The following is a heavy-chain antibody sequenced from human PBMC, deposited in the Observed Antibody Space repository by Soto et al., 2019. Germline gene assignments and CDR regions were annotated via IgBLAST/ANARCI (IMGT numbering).Heavy chain of an antibody. J-gene: IGHJ4*02. CDR3: TRGHRSTSTGTGAF. CDR2: INDDGIST. V-gene: IGHV3-74*01. CDR1: GFTFSMYW. Sequence: GGSLRLSCAASGFTFSMYWMHWVRQVPGKGPEWVSRINDDGISTNYADSVKGRFTISRDNAKNTLYLQMNALRVEDTAVYYCTRGHRSTSTGTGAFWGQGTLVTVSS. D-gene: IGHD1-1*01.